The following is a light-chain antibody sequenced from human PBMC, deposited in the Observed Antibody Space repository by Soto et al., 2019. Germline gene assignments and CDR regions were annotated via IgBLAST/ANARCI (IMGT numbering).Light chain of an antibody. CDR2: GVS. Sequence: ALTQPASVSGSPGQSITISCTGTSIDVGHPYNYVSWYQQYPGKPPKLLILGVSNRPSGISGRFSGSKSGNTASLTISGLQPEDEADYYCMSYIASSNNYVVFGGGTKVTVL. CDR3: MSYIASSNNYVV. J-gene: IGLJ2*01. CDR1: SIDVGHPYNY. V-gene: IGLV2-14*03.